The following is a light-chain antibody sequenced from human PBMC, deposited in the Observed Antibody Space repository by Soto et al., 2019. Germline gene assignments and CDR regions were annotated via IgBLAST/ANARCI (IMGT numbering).Light chain of an antibody. CDR1: QDVSNY. V-gene: IGKV1-6*01. Sequence: AIQMPQSPSSLSASVGDRLTITCRASQDVSNYVGWYQQKPGKAPKFLIYGAFSLETGIPSRFSGSGYGTEFTLTINSLLPEDFATYCCLQDDSWPWTFGQGTKVEV. CDR3: LQDDSWPWT. CDR2: GAF. J-gene: IGKJ1*01.